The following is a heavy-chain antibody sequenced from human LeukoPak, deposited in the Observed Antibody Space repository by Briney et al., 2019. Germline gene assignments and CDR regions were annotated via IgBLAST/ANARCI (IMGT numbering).Heavy chain of an antibody. CDR3: ARASGWYYYYYYMDV. V-gene: IGHV4-34*01. CDR2: INHSGST. CDR1: GFTFSSYS. J-gene: IGHJ6*03. Sequence: GSLRLSCAASGFTFSSYSMNWVRQPPGKGLEWIGEINHSGSTNYNPSLKSRVTISVDTSKNQFSLKLSSVTAADTAVYYCARASGWYYYYYYMDVWGKGTTVTVSS. D-gene: IGHD6-19*01.